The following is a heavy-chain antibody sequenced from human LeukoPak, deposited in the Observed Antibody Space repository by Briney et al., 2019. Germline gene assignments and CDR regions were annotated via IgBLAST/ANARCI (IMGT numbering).Heavy chain of an antibody. V-gene: IGHV4-39*01. CDR1: GGSISSSSYY. Sequence: SETLSLTCTVSGGSISSSSYYWGWIRQPPGKGLEWIGSIYYSGSTYYNPSLKSRVTISVDTFKNQFSLKLSSVTAADTAVYYCASIAAAGIDYWGQGTLVTVSS. CDR2: IYYSGST. CDR3: ASIAAAGIDY. D-gene: IGHD6-13*01. J-gene: IGHJ4*02.